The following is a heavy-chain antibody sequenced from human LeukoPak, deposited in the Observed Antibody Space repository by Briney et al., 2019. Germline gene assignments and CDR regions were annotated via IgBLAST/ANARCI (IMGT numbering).Heavy chain of an antibody. CDR2: IYHSGSA. CDR3: ARDRGGPGWFDP. V-gene: IGHV4-4*02. CDR1: GGSISSSNW. Sequence: SETLSLTCAVSGGSISSSNWWSWVRQPPGKGLEWIGEIYHSGSANYNPSLKSRVTISVDKSKNQFSLKLSSVTAADTAVYYCARDRGGPGWFDPWGQGTLVTVSS. J-gene: IGHJ5*02. D-gene: IGHD4-23*01.